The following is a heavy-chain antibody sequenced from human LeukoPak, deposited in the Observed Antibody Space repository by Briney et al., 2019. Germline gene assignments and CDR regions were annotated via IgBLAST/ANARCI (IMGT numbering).Heavy chain of an antibody. J-gene: IGHJ4*02. CDR1: GFTFSSYS. D-gene: IGHD1-26*01. CDR2: ISSSSSTI. V-gene: IGHV3-48*04. Sequence: GGSLRLSCAASGFTFSSYSMNWVRQAPGKGLEWVSFISSSSSTIYYADSVKGRFTISRDNAKTSLYLKMNSLRAEDTAVYYCARGRGGSYSAIDYWGQGTLVTVSS. CDR3: ARGRGGSYSAIDY.